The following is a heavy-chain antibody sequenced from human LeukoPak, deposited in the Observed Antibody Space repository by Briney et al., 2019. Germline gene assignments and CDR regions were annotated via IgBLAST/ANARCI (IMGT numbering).Heavy chain of an antibody. J-gene: IGHJ4*02. CDR2: INPHSGGT. D-gene: IGHD2-2*01. V-gene: IGHV1-2*02. CDR1: GYTFTGYY. Sequence: AAVKVSCKASGYTFTGYYIHWVRQAPGHGLEWMGWINPHSGGTNYAQKVQGRVTMTRDTSISTAYMELSSLGFDDTAVYYCATLGYCSSERRDYFEQWGQGTLVTVSS. CDR3: ATLGYCSSERRDYFEQ.